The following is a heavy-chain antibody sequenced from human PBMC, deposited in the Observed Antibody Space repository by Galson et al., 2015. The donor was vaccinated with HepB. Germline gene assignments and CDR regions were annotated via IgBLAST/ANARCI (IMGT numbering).Heavy chain of an antibody. J-gene: IGHJ5*02. V-gene: IGHV4-34*01. Sequence: SETLSLTCAVYGGSFSGCYWSWIRQPPGKGLEWIGEINHSGSTNYNPSLKSRVTISVDTSKNQFSLKLSSVTAADTAVYYCARLRPNWFDPWGQGTLVTVSS. CDR3: ARLRPNWFDP. CDR1: GGSFSGCY. CDR2: INHSGST.